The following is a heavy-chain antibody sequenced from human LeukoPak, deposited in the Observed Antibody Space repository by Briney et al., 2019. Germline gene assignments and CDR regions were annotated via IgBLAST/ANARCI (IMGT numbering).Heavy chain of an antibody. J-gene: IGHJ5*02. CDR3: ARLGGNGYCSSTSCYTNWFDP. CDR1: GGSINNYY. V-gene: IGHV4-4*07. CDR2: IYTSGST. Sequence: SETLSLTCTVSGGSINNYYWSWIRQPAGKGLEWIGRIYTSGSTNYNPSLKSRVTMSVDTSKNQFSLKLSSVTAADTAAYYCARLGGNGYCSSTSCYTNWFDPWGQGTLVTVSS. D-gene: IGHD2-2*02.